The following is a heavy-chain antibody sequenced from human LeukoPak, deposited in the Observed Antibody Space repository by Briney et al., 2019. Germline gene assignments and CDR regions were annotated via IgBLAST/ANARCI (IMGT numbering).Heavy chain of an antibody. D-gene: IGHD3-16*02. Sequence: GGSLRLSCAASGFTFSSYAMHWVRQAPGKGLEWVAVISYDGSNKYYADSVKGRFTISRDNSKNTLYLQMNSLRAEDTAVYYCARVSGLRLGELSSYYYGMDVWGQGTTVTFSS. V-gene: IGHV3-30-3*01. CDR1: GFTFSSYA. CDR2: ISYDGSNK. J-gene: IGHJ6*02. CDR3: ARVSGLRLGELSSYYYGMDV.